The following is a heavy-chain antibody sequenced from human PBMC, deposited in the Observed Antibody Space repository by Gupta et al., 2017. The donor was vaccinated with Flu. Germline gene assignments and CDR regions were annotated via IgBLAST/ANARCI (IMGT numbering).Heavy chain of an antibody. J-gene: IGHJ4*02. V-gene: IGHV3-15*01. D-gene: IGHD6-13*01. CDR2: IKSKTDGGAT. Sequence: EVQLVASGGGWVKPGGSLRLSCAASGFSFNYAWMTWVRQTPGKGLEWVGRIKSKTDGGATDYAAPVKGRFTISRDDSQNTLYLQMNSLKTEDTALYYCTTGAADYWGQGTLVTVSS. CDR1: GFSFNYAW. CDR3: TTGAADY.